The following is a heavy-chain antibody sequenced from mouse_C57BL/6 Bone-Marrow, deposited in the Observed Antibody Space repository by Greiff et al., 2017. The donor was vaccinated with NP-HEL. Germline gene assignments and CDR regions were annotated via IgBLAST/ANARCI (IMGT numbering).Heavy chain of an antibody. D-gene: IGHD1-1*01. V-gene: IGHV5-6*01. Sequence: EVKLMESGGDLVKPGGSLKLSCAASGFTFSSYGMSWVRQTPDKRLEWVATISSGGSYTYYPDSVKGRFTISRDNAKNTLYLQMSSLKSEDTAMYYCARHYSPYYGSSYGDYWGQGTTLTVSS. CDR3: ARHYSPYYGSSYGDY. CDR1: GFTFSSYG. CDR2: ISSGGSYT. J-gene: IGHJ2*01.